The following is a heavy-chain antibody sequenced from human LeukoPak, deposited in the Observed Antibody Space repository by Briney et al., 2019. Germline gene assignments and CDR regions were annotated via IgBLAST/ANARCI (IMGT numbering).Heavy chain of an antibody. CDR3: AKDSYVSGRPLHTFDV. D-gene: IGHD3-10*01. J-gene: IGHJ3*01. Sequence: PGGSLRLSCAASGSTFAIHAMTWVRQAPGKGLEWVSGISGDGASTHYAESVKGQFTISRDNSQNTLFLQMNSLRVEDTAIYYCAKDSYVSGRPLHTFDVWGQGTMVTVSS. V-gene: IGHV3-23*01. CDR2: ISGDGAST. CDR1: GSTFAIHA.